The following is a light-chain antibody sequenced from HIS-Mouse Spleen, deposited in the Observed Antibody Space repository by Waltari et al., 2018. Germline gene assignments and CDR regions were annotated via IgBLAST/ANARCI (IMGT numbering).Light chain of an antibody. CDR3: MQALQTPWT. CDR2: LGS. Sequence: DIVLTQSPLSLPVTPGERASFSCRSGQSLLHSNGYNYLDWYLQKPGQSPQLLIYLGSNRASGVPDRFSGSGSGTDFTLKISRVEAEDVGVYYCMQALQTPWTFGQGTKLEIK. V-gene: IGKV2-28*01. J-gene: IGKJ2*01. CDR1: QSLLHSNGYNY.